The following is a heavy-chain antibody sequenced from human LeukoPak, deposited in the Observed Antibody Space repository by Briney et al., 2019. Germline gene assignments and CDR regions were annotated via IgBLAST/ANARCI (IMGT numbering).Heavy chain of an antibody. CDR1: GYTFTGYY. CDR2: INPNSGGT. D-gene: IGHD3-10*01. V-gene: IGHV1-2*02. CDR3: ARGDFGLLWFGGNWFDP. J-gene: IGHJ5*02. Sequence: ASVKVSCKASGYTFTGYYMHWVRQAPGQGLEWMGWINPNSGGTNYAQKFQGRVTMTRDTSISAAYMELSRLRSEGTAVYYCARGDFGLLWFGGNWFDPWGQGTLVTVSS.